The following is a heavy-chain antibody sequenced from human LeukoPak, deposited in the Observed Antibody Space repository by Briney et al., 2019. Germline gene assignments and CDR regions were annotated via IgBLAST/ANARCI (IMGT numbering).Heavy chain of an antibody. V-gene: IGHV3-48*01. CDR3: AREGLLWFGESQTGFDP. CDR2: ISSSSSTI. CDR1: GFTFSSYS. D-gene: IGHD3-10*01. J-gene: IGHJ5*02. Sequence: PGGSLRLSCAASGFTFSSYSMNWVRQAPGKGLEWVSYISSSSSTIYYADSVKGRFTISRDNAKNSLYLQMNSLRAEDTAVYYCAREGLLWFGESQTGFDPWGQGTLVTVS.